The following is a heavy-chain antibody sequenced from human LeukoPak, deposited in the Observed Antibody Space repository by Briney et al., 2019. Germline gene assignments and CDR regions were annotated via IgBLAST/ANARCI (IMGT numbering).Heavy chain of an antibody. V-gene: IGHV3-49*04. CDR3: ARDQLGGDPGDYYYYYMDV. CDR2: IRSTIYGGAI. D-gene: IGHD2-21*01. J-gene: IGHJ6*03. Sequence: GSLRLSCAAPGFTFSSYSMNWGRQTPGKGLERVGFIRSTIYGGAIEYAASVKGRFTISRDDSKSIAYLQMNSLRIEDTGLYYCARDQLGGDPGDYYYYYMDVWGKGTTVTVSS. CDR1: GFTFSSYS.